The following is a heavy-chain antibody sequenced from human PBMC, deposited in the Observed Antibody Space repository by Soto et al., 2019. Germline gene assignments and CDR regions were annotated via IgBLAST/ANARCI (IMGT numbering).Heavy chain of an antibody. J-gene: IGHJ5*02. CDR3: ARMATFGSLNWFDP. D-gene: IGHD3-16*01. CDR2: MNPGSGDT. V-gene: IGHV1-2*02. Sequence: ASVKVSWNASGYTFAGYYMHWVRQALGQGLEWMGWMNPGSGDTGYAQKFQGRVTMTRDISIATAYMELSSLRSDDTAIYYCARMATFGSLNWFDPWGQGTLVTVSS. CDR1: GYTFAGYY.